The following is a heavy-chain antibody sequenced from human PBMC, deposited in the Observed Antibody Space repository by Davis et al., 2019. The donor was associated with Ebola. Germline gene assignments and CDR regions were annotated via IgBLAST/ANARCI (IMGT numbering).Heavy chain of an antibody. CDR3: ARAMVTMVSFAFDI. V-gene: IGHV3-11*01. Sequence: PGGSLRLSCAASGFKFSDFYMSWIRQAPGKGLEWISYISTSGSSIYYADSVKGRFTISRDNAQKSLYLQMDSMRADDTAVYYCARAMVTMVSFAFDIWGQGTVVTVSS. CDR2: ISTSGSSI. J-gene: IGHJ3*02. CDR1: GFKFSDFY. D-gene: IGHD3-10*01.